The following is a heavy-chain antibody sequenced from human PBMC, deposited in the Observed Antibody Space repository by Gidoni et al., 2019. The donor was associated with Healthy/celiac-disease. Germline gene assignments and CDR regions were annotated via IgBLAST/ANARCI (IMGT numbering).Heavy chain of an antibody. D-gene: IGHD3-3*01. V-gene: IGHV1-18*01. CDR3: ARDMSPVLRFLEWLPNYYYYGMDV. CDR2: VSPYNGNT. CDR1: GYTFTSYG. Sequence: QVQLVQSGAEVKKPGASVKVSCKASGYTFTSYGISWVRQAPGQGLEWMGWVSPYNGNTNYAQKLQGRVTMTTDTSTSTAYMELRSLRSDDTAVYYCARDMSPVLRFLEWLPNYYYYGMDVWGQGTTVTVSS. J-gene: IGHJ6*02.